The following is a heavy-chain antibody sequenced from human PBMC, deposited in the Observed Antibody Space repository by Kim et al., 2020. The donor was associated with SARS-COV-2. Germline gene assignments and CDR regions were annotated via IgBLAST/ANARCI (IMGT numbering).Heavy chain of an antibody. V-gene: IGHV7-4-1*02. D-gene: IGHD6-13*01. J-gene: IGHJ4*02. CDR1: GYTFTSYA. Sequence: ASVKVSCKASGYTFTSYAMNWVRQAPGQGLEWMGWINTNTGNPTYAQGFTRRFVFSLDTSVSTAYLQISSLKAEDTAVYYCARADSSSWYFWGKGAVDYWGQGTLVTVSS. CDR2: INTNTGNP. CDR3: ARADSSSWYFWGKGAVDY.